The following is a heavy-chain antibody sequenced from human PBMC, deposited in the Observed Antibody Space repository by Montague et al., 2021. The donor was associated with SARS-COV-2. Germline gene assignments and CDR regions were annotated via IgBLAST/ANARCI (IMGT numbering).Heavy chain of an antibody. CDR3: ARSTFYSSGWWDNWYFDL. CDR2: LYTTGST. CDR1: GDSISSYY. Sequence: SETLSLICDVYGDSISSYYWSWIRQPAGKGLEWIGRLYTTGSTNYNPSLKSRVTMSVDTSKNQFSLKLSSVTAADTAVYYCARSTFYSSGWWDNWYFDLWGRGTLVTVSS. D-gene: IGHD6-19*01. V-gene: IGHV4-59*10. J-gene: IGHJ2*01.